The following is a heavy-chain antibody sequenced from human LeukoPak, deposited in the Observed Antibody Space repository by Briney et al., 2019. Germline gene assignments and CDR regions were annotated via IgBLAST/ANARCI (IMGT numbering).Heavy chain of an antibody. CDR1: AFSFSSYS. D-gene: IGHD4-17*01. CDR3: ARLFGGVTTFDY. V-gene: IGHV3-7*01. Sequence: GGSLRLSCAGSAFSFSSYSMSWVRQGPGKGLEWVATVWPDGGEQRYVDSVRGRFTISRDNAKSLLYLQMRCLSVEDTAVYFCARLFGGVTTFDYWGQGALVTVSS. CDR2: VWPDGGEQ. J-gene: IGHJ4*02.